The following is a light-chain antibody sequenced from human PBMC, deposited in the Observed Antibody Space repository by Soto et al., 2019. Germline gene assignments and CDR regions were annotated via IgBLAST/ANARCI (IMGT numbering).Light chain of an antibody. CDR3: QQYNNWPPIT. J-gene: IGKJ5*01. Sequence: DIVITQSPASLSVSPGERATLSCRASQSISSNLAWYQQKPGLAPRLLISGASTRATGVPARFSGSGSGTEFTLTISSLQSEDFAVYYCQQYNNWPPITFGQGTRLEIK. CDR2: GAS. CDR1: QSISSN. V-gene: IGKV3-15*01.